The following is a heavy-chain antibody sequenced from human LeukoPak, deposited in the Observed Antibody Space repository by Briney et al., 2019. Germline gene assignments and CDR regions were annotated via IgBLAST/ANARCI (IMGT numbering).Heavy chain of an antibody. J-gene: IGHJ4*02. V-gene: IGHV3-74*01. D-gene: IGHD6-13*01. CDR1: GFTFSNYW. Sequence: GGSLRLSCAASGFTFSNYWMHWVRQAPGKGLVWVSRINSDGSSRNYADSVKGRFTISRDNAKNTLYPQMNSLRAEDTAVYYCASASSHRIAAGGDYWGQGALVTVSS. CDR3: ASASSHRIAAGGDY. CDR2: INSDGSSR.